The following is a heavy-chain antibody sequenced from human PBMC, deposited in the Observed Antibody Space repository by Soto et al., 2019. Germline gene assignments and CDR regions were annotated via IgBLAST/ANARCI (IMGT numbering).Heavy chain of an antibody. CDR2: IXPSGGXT. Sequence: GASXKDSCKASGGTFSSYGISWVRQAPGQGYEWMGKIXPSGGXTRYAQKFQGXXTMARDTXXXTVYMELSSLKSEDTAVYYCARYDYNGYYFDYWGQGTLVTVSS. CDR1: GGTFSSYG. V-gene: IGHV1-46*01. J-gene: IGHJ4*02. D-gene: IGHD4-4*01. CDR3: ARYDYNGYYFDY.